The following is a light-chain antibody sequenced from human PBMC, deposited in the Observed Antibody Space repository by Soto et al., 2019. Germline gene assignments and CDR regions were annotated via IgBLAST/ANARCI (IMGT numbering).Light chain of an antibody. V-gene: IGKV1-12*01. Sequence: DIQVTQSPSSVSASVGDSVTITCRASQGINNWLAWYQQKPGKAPKLLIYAASTWQSGVPSRFSGSGYGTDVTLTISSLQPEDVATYYCQQANTFPPYTFGQGTKLDIK. CDR1: QGINNW. CDR2: AAS. J-gene: IGKJ2*01. CDR3: QQANTFPPYT.